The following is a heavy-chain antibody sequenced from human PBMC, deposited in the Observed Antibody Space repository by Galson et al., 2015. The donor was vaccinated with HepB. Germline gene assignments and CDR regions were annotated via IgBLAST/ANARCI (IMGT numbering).Heavy chain of an antibody. Sequence: SLRLSCAASGFTFSSYAMHWVRQAPGKGLEWVAVISYDGSNKYYADSVKGRFTISRDNSKNTLYLQMNSLRAEDTAVYYCAKDHSSAGDWYFDLWGRGTLVTVSS. D-gene: IGHD6-25*01. CDR1: GFTFSSYA. CDR2: ISYDGSNK. J-gene: IGHJ2*01. V-gene: IGHV3-30-3*01. CDR3: AKDHSSAGDWYFDL.